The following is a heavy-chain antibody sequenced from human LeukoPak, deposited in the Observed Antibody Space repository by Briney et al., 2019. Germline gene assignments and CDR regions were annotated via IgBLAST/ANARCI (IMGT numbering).Heavy chain of an antibody. CDR3: ARAATSAWRDPLYHYYYYMDV. Sequence: GGSLRLSCGASGFTFSAYAIHGGRRAPGKGREWVAVISTDGTNKFCADSVKRGFIISRDNSKNTLYLQLSRLGADDAAVYYCARAATSAWRDPLYHYYYYMDVWGRGTSVTVSS. D-gene: IGHD6-19*01. CDR1: GFTFSAYA. CDR2: ISTDGTNK. J-gene: IGHJ6*03. V-gene: IGHV3-30*04.